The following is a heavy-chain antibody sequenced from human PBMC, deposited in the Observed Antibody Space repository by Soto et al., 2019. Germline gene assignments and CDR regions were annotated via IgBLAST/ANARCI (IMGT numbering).Heavy chain of an antibody. Sequence: VQLLESGGGLVQPGGSLRLSCAASGFTFSSYAMSWVRQAPGKGLEWVSAISGSGGSTYYADSVKGRFTISRDNSKNTLYLQMNSLRAEDTAVYYCAKSSPGYSSGWFLFDYWGQGTLVTVSS. CDR1: GFTFSSYA. D-gene: IGHD6-19*01. V-gene: IGHV3-23*01. CDR3: AKSSPGYSSGWFLFDY. CDR2: ISGSGGST. J-gene: IGHJ4*02.